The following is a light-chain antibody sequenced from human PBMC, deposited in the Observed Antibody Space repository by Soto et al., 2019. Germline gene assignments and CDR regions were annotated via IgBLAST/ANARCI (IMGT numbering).Light chain of an antibody. CDR3: QQYSNYWT. V-gene: IGKV1-5*03. CDR1: HPISNW. Sequence: DIHMTQSPSILSASVGDRVTITCRASHPISNWLAWYQQKPGRAPKLLIYKASSLQSGVPSRFSGSASGTEFTLSINSLQPDDSATYYWQQYSNYWTFGQGTKVDIK. J-gene: IGKJ1*01. CDR2: KAS.